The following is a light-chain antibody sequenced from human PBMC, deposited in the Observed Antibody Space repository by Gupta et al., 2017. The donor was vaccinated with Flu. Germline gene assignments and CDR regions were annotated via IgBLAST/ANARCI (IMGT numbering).Light chain of an antibody. V-gene: IGLV2-14*01. CDR2: EVS. CDR1: SSDVGGYNY. CDR3: SSYTSRSTVV. Sequence: SITISCTGTSSDVGGYNYVSWYQQHPGKAPKLMMYEVSHWPSGYSHRVSGSKSGNTASLTISGLQAEDEADDYCSSYTSRSTVVCRGGTKLSVL. J-gene: IGLJ2*01.